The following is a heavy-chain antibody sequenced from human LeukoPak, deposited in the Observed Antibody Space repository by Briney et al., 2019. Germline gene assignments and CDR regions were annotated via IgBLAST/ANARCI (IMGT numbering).Heavy chain of an antibody. CDR1: GFTFDGYA. Sequence: GGSLRLSCAASGFTFDGYAMQWVRQAPGKGLGWVSGVSWNSGSIGYADSVKGRFTISRDNAKNSLYLQMNSLRAEDTALYYCAKDISTIGGATQSWFDPWGQGTLVTVSS. CDR3: AKDISTIGGATQSWFDP. J-gene: IGHJ5*02. D-gene: IGHD1-26*01. V-gene: IGHV3-9*01. CDR2: VSWNSGSI.